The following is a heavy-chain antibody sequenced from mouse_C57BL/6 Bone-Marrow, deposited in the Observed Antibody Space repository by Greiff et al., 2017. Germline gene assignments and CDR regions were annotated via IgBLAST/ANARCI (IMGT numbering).Heavy chain of an antibody. CDR3: TTSYSNYEGFAY. D-gene: IGHD2-5*01. J-gene: IGHJ3*01. V-gene: IGHV14-4*01. CDR1: GFNIKDDY. Sequence: VQLQQSGAELVRPGASVKLSCTASGFNIKDDYMHWVKQRPEQGLEWIGWIDPENGDTEYASKFQGKATITADTSSNTAYLQLSSLTSEDTAVYYCTTSYSNYEGFAYWGQGTLVTVSA. CDR2: IDPENGDT.